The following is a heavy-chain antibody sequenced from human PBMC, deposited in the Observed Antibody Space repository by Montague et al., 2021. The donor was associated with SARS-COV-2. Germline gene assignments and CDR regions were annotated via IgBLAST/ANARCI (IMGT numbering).Heavy chain of an antibody. V-gene: IGHV4-39*02. CDR1: GGSITNNIDY. Sequence: SETLSLTCTASGGSITNNIDYWAWIRQPPGKGLEWIGSIYYTGNTYCNPSLKSRVTISVVTSKNHFTLKLSSVTAAETAVYYCARLKRYFDSSGSPSAFDFWGQGTKVTVSS. CDR3: ARLKRYFDSSGSPSAFDF. J-gene: IGHJ3*01. D-gene: IGHD3-22*01. CDR2: IYYTGNT.